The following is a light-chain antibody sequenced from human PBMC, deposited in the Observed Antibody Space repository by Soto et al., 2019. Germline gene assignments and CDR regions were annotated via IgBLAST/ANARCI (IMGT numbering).Light chain of an antibody. CDR1: QSVSSSY. CDR3: QQYGRSPPYT. J-gene: IGKJ2*01. V-gene: IGKV3-20*01. Sequence: EIVLTQSPGTLSLSPGERATLSCRASQSVSSSYLAWYQQKPGQAPRLLIYGASSRATGIPDRFSGSGSGTDFTLTISRLEPEDFAVYFCQQYGRSPPYTFGQGXKVDIK. CDR2: GAS.